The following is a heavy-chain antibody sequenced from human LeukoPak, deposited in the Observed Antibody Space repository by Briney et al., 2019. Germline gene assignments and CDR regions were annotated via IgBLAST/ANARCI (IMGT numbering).Heavy chain of an antibody. V-gene: IGHV1-2*02. CDR2: INPNSGGT. Sequence: ASVKVSCKASGYTFTGYYMHWVRQAPGQGLEWMGWINPNSGGTSYAQKFQGRVTMTRDTSTSTVYMELSSLRSEDTAVYYCARSGIAAAGRRTFDPWGQGTLVTVSS. CDR1: GYTFTGYY. J-gene: IGHJ5*02. D-gene: IGHD6-13*01. CDR3: ARSGIAAAGRRTFDP.